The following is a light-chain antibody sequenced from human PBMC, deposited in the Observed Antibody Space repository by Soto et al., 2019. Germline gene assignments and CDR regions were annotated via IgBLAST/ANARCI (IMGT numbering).Light chain of an antibody. CDR3: CSYEGSSPYV. J-gene: IGLJ1*01. V-gene: IGLV2-23*01. CDR1: SSDVGSYNL. Sequence: QSALTQPASVSGSPGQSITISCTGTSSDVGSYNLVSWYQQHPGKAPKLMIYEGSKRPSGVSNRFSGSKSGNTASLTISGLQAEDEADYYCCSYEGSSPYVFGTGTKVTVL. CDR2: EGS.